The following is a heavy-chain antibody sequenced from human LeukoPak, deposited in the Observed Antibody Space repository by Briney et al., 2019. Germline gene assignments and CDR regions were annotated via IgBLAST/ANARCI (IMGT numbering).Heavy chain of an antibody. CDR2: IIPILGIA. CDR1: GGTFSSYA. V-gene: IGHV1-69*04. Sequence: GASVKVSCKASGGTFSSYAISWVRQAPGQGLEWMGRIIPILGIANYAQKFQGRVTITADKSTSTAYMELSSLRSEDTAVYYCARDQQIAYCGGDCYSYYFDYWGQGTLVTVSS. CDR3: ARDQQIAYCGGDCYSYYFDY. D-gene: IGHD2-21*02. J-gene: IGHJ4*02.